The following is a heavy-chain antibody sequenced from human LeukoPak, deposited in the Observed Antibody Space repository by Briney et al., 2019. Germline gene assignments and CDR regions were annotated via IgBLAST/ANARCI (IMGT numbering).Heavy chain of an antibody. D-gene: IGHD3-22*01. CDR2: IIPIFGTA. CDR3: ARELTHSSRRPHWFDP. J-gene: IGHJ5*02. V-gene: IGHV1-69*13. Sequence: SVKVSCKASGGTFSSYAISWVRQAPGQGLEWMGGIIPIFGTANYAQKFQGRVTITADESTSTAYMELSSLRSEDTAVYYCARELTHSSRRPHWFDPWGQGTLVTVSS. CDR1: GGTFSSYA.